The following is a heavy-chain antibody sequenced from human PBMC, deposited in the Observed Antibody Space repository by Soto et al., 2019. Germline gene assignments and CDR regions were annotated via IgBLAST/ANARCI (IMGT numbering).Heavy chain of an antibody. Sequence: GQSLKISCVPSRFSFSSYEMSWGRQAAGKGLEWVSRVSLTGDRTNYAGSVKGRFTVSRDNFKNTLYLEMDSLRPEDTAIDYCARGGGYCTPTSCAIDSWGRGTPVTVSS. J-gene: IGHJ4*02. CDR3: ARGGGYCTPTSCAIDS. V-gene: IGHV3-23*01. CDR2: VSLTGDRT. D-gene: IGHD2-8*01. CDR1: RFSFSSYE.